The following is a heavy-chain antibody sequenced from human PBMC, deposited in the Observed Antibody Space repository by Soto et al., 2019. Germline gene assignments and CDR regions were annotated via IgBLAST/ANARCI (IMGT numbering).Heavy chain of an antibody. CDR3: ARLQLGGDRMLNWFDP. V-gene: IGHV1-18*01. CDR2: INVYNGDR. D-gene: IGHD2-21*02. Sequence: QVQVVQSGPEVKKPGASVKVSCKAQGYIFTKYGIGWVRQAPGHGLEWMGLINVYNGDRKVAQKFQDRVSMTTDTATDTAYMELKSLRSGDTAVYYCARLQLGGDRMLNWFDPWGQGTLVTVSS. CDR1: GYIFTKYG. J-gene: IGHJ5*02.